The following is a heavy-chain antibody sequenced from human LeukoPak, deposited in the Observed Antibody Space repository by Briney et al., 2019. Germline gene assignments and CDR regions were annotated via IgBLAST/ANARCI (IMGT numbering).Heavy chain of an antibody. CDR3: ASGPIWSGELLED. D-gene: IGHD3-10*01. CDR2: ISSSSSYI. V-gene: IGHV3-21*01. J-gene: IGHJ4*02. Sequence: GGSLRLSCAASGFTFDDYGLSWVRQAPGKGLEWVSSISSSSSYIYYADSVKGRFTISRDNATNSLYLQMNSMIAETRLCYCASGPIWSGELLEDWGQGTLVTVSS. CDR1: GFTFDDYG.